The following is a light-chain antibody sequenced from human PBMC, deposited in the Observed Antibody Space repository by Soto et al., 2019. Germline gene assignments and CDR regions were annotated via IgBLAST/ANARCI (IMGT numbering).Light chain of an antibody. CDR3: MQGTHCPIT. CDR1: QSLVHSDGIAY. CDR2: KVS. V-gene: IGKV2-30*02. J-gene: IGKJ5*01. Sequence: DIVMTHSPLSLPVTLGQPASISCMPNQSLVHSDGIAYFSWFQQRPGRSPGRLIYKVSNRDSGVPARFSGSGSGTDFALKISRVEAEDVGVYYCMQGTHCPITFGQGTRLEI.